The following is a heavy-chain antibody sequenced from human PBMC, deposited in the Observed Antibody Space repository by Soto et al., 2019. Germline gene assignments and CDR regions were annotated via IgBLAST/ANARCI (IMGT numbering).Heavy chain of an antibody. CDR3: ARARNWNYPFDY. V-gene: IGHV1-2*04. J-gene: IGHJ4*02. CDR2: INPNSGVT. CDR1: GYTFTGYY. Sequence: GASVKVSCKASGYTFTGYYMHWVRQAPGQGLEWMGWINPNSGVTNYAQKFQGWVTMARDTSISTAYMELSRLRSDDTAVYYCARARNWNYPFDYWGQGTLVTVSS. D-gene: IGHD1-7*01.